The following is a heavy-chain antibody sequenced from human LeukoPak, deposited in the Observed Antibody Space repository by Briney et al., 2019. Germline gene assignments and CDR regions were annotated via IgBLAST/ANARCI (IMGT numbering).Heavy chain of an antibody. CDR1: GGSISSGSYY. V-gene: IGHV4-61*02. Sequence: SETLSLTCAVSGGSISSGSYYWSRIRQPAGKGLEWSGRIYTSGSTNYNPSLKSRVTISVDTSKNPFSLKLSSVTAADTAVYYCARDYYGSGSYAYYYYYMDVWGKGTTVTVSS. J-gene: IGHJ6*03. D-gene: IGHD3-10*01. CDR3: ARDYYGSGSYAYYYYYMDV. CDR2: IYTSGST.